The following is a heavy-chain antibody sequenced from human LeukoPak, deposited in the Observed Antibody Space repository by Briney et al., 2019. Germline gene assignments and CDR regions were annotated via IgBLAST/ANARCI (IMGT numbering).Heavy chain of an antibody. V-gene: IGHV3-53*01. Sequence: GGSLRLSCTVSGFTVSSNPWSWVRQAPGKGLEWVSFIYSGGDTHYSDSVKGRFTISRDSSKNTLYLQMNSLRAEDTAVYYCARRAGAYSHPYDYWGQGTLVTVSS. CDR3: ARRAGAYSHPYDY. CDR1: GFTVSSNP. CDR2: IYSGGDT. J-gene: IGHJ4*02. D-gene: IGHD4/OR15-4a*01.